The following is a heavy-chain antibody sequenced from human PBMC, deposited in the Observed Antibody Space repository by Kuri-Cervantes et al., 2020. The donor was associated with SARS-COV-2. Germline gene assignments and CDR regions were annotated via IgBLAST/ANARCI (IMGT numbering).Heavy chain of an antibody. CDR2: IYYSGST. Sequence: SETLSLTCTVSGGSISSYYWSWIRQPPGKVLEWIGYIYYSGSTNYNPSLKSLVTISVDTSKNQFSLKLSSVTAADTAVYYCARVDYYGSGSYYKGAFDIWGQGTMVTVSS. V-gene: IGHV4-59*12. CDR1: GGSISSYY. CDR3: ARVDYYGSGSYYKGAFDI. D-gene: IGHD3-10*01. J-gene: IGHJ3*02.